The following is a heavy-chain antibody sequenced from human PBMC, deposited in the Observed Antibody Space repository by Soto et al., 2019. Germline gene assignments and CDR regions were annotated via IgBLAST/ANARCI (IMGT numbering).Heavy chain of an antibody. Sequence: PSETLSLTCTVSGGSISSYYWSWIRQPPGKGLEWIGYIHYSGSTNYNPSLKSRVTISVDTSKNQFSLKLSSVTAADTAVYYCARSGVTIFGVVIGTSYGMDVWGQGTTVTVSS. V-gene: IGHV4-59*13. CDR3: ARSGVTIFGVVIGTSYGMDV. CDR2: IHYSGST. D-gene: IGHD3-3*01. J-gene: IGHJ6*02. CDR1: GGSISSYY.